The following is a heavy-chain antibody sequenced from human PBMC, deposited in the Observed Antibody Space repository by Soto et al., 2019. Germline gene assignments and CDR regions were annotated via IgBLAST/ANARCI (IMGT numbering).Heavy chain of an antibody. CDR2: ISGSGGST. D-gene: IGHD2-21*01. CDR1: GFTFSSYA. CDR3: VRASSPYYGGRKEFGAFDI. Sequence: GGSLRLSCAASGFTFSSYAMSWVRQAPVKGLEWVSAISGSGGSTYYADSVKGRFTISRDNSNNSPSLLMSSLGGEDTAIYYRVRASSPYYGGRKEFGAFDIWGLGTVV. J-gene: IGHJ3*02. V-gene: IGHV3-23*01.